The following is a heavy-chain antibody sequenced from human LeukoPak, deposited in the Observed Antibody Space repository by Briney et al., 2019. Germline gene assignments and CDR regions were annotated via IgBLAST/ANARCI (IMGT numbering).Heavy chain of an antibody. CDR3: ARGVLLWFGELLSYNWFDP. Sequence: PSETLSLTCAVYGGSFSGYYWSWIRQPPGKGLEWIGEINHSGSTNYNPSLKSRVTTSVDTSKNQFSLKLSSVTAADTAVYYCARGVLLWFGELLSYNWFDPWGQGTLVTVSS. J-gene: IGHJ5*02. V-gene: IGHV4-34*01. CDR2: INHSGST. CDR1: GGSFSGYY. D-gene: IGHD3-10*01.